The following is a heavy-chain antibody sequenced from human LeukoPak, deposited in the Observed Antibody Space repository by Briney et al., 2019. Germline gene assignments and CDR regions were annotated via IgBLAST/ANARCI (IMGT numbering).Heavy chain of an antibody. CDR3: ARGIRHFDP. Sequence: SQTLSLTCVISGDSVSSDSVAWNWIRLSPSRGLEWLGRTYYRSRWFLDYAPPVRSRMTITPDTSKNLMSLQLNSVSPEDTAVYYCARGIRHFDPWGQGTLVTVSS. CDR1: GDSVSSDSVA. V-gene: IGHV6-1*01. CDR2: TYYRSRWFL. J-gene: IGHJ5*02. D-gene: IGHD2-21*01.